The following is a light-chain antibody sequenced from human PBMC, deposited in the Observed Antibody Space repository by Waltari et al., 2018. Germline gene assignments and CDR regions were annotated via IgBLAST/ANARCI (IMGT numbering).Light chain of an antibody. CDR1: QRVWYNSNKRNY. Sequence: DIVMTQSPDSLAVSLGERATINCKSSQRVWYNSNKRNYLAWYQQKAGQPPKVLIYWASTRESGVPDRFSGSGSGTDFTLTISSLQAEDVAIYYCQQYYDTPTFGQGTKVEI. J-gene: IGKJ1*01. CDR3: QQYYDTPT. CDR2: WAS. V-gene: IGKV4-1*01.